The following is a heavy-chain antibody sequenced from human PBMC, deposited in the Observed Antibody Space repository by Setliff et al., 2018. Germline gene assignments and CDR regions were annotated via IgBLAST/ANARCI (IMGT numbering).Heavy chain of an antibody. V-gene: IGHV3-21*03. CDR2: ISSSSSYI. Sequence: GGSLRLSCAASGFTFSSYSMNWVRQAPGKGLEWVSSISSSSSYIYYADSVKGRFTISRDNAKNSLYLQMNSLKTEDTAVYYCTTDISGIVVVPAAMIDYWGQGTLVTVSS. D-gene: IGHD2-2*01. J-gene: IGHJ4*02. CDR3: TTDISGIVVVPAAMIDY. CDR1: GFTFSSYS.